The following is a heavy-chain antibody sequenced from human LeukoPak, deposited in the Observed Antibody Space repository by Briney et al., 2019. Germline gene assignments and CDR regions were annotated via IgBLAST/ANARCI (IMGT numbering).Heavy chain of an antibody. V-gene: IGHV1-8*01. J-gene: IGHJ4*02. Sequence: ASVKVSCKASGYTFTSYDINWVRQATGQGLGWMGWMNPNSGNTGYAQKFQGRVTMTRNSSIPTAYMELSSLRSEDTAVYYCARRHGRCSDGSCYYPDYWGQGTLVTVSS. CDR1: GYTFTSYD. CDR3: ARRHGRCSDGSCYYPDY. D-gene: IGHD2-15*01. CDR2: MNPNSGNT.